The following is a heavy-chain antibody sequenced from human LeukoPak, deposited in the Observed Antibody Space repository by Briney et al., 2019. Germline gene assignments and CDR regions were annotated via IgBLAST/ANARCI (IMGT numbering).Heavy chain of an antibody. J-gene: IGHJ6*03. D-gene: IGHD6-19*01. V-gene: IGHV3-30*04. CDR3: ARDKAVAGTRSPYSTDL. Sequence: GQSLRLSCAASGFTFSGYALHCVREAPGKGREGGAVISFDGKNQYYADSVRGRFTISRDNPKKTLYLPRNQQRVRNADGYVFARDKAVAGTRSPYSTDLCGNRTTGTASS. CDR2: ISFDGKNQ. CDR1: GFTFSGYA.